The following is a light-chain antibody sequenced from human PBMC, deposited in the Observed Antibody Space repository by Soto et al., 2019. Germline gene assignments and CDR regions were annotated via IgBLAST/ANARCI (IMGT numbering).Light chain of an antibody. CDR3: QHYSSQT. CDR1: QSLVSSDGNTY. CDR2: KVS. Sequence: DVVMTQSPLSLPVTLGQPASISCRSSQSLVSSDGNTYLNWFQQRPGQSPRRLIYKVSNRDSGVPDRFSGSGSGTDFTLTISRLEPEDSAVYFCQHYSSQTFGQGTKVDIK. V-gene: IGKV2-30*01. J-gene: IGKJ1*01.